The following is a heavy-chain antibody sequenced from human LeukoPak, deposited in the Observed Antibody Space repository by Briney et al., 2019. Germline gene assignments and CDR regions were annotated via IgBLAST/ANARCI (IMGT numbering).Heavy chain of an antibody. D-gene: IGHD1-26*01. CDR3: AKIKSGNYGPFDY. V-gene: IGHV3-48*02. CDR2: ISSSSGTI. CDR1: GFTFSTFG. J-gene: IGHJ4*02. Sequence: GGSLRLSCAASGFTFSTFGMSWVRQAPEKGLEWVSHISSSSGTIFYADSVKGRFTVSRDNTENSLYLQMNSLRDEDTAVYYCAKIKSGNYGPFDYWGQGTLVTVSS.